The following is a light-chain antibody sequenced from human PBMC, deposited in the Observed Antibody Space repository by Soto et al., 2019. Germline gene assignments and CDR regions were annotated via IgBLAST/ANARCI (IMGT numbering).Light chain of an antibody. J-gene: IGLJ1*01. V-gene: IGLV2-14*01. CDR2: EVS. CDR1: SSDVRGYNY. CDR3: SSYTSSTTKV. Sequence: QSALTQPASVAGSPGQSLTISCTGTSSDVRGYNYDTWYQQHPRKAPKPMIYEVSIRRSGVSNRFSGSKSGNTASMNISGLQAEDEADYYRSSYTSSTTKVFGTGNKVTDL.